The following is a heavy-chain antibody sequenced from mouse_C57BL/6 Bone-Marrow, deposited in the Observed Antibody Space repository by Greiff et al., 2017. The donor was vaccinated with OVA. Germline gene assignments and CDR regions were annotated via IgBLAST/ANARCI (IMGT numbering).Heavy chain of an antibody. J-gene: IGHJ2*01. Sequence: QVQLQQSGPALVKPRLSVKITSKVSAYHFSTSWMTSVTQRPGKGLEWIGRSYPGDGDTNYNGKFKGKATLTADKSSSTAYMHLSSLTSEDSAVYSCAWGGEGDNSYVHYFNNRGPGDTLTVST. CDR2: SYPGDGDT. D-gene: IGHD3-3*01. CDR3: AWGGEGDNSYVHYFNN. V-gene: IGHV1-82*01. CDR1: AYHFSTSW.